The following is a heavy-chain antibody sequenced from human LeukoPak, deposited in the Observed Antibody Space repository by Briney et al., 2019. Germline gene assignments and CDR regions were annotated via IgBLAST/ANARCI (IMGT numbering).Heavy chain of an antibody. J-gene: IGHJ6*03. CDR3: VKRGDQGCMDV. Sequence: PGGSLRLSCAASGFTFGGYYMHWVRQAPGKGLQWVSTINGDGEFTVYAASVKGRFTISRDNSKNTVNLQMSSLRAEDTALYHCVKRGDQGCMDVWGRGTTVIVSS. D-gene: IGHD7-27*01. V-gene: IGHV3-23*01. CDR1: GFTFGGYY. CDR2: INGDGEFT.